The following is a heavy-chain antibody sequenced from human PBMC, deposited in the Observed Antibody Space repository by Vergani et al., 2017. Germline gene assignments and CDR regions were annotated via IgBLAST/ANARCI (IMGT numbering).Heavy chain of an antibody. CDR1: GYIFKNYY. J-gene: IGHJ4*02. CDR2: VNFVTGAA. Sequence: QVQLVQSGAAVKKPGASVKVSCTASGYIFKNYYMHWLRLAPGQGFQWMGVVNFVTGAATSPQKFEGRITMTRDTSTATFYMDLSSLKDEDTAIYYCARSIGYXTSGSCRPYYFDLWGQGTLVTVSS. D-gene: IGHD2-15*01. V-gene: IGHV1-46*02. CDR3: ARSIGYXTSGSCRPYYFDL.